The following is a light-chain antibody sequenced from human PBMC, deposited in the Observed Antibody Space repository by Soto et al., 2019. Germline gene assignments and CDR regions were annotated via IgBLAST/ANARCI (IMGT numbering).Light chain of an antibody. V-gene: IGKV3-15*01. CDR3: QQYHNCPIT. Sequence: EIVLTQSPDTLSLSPGERATLSCRASQSVRSERLAWYQQKPGQAPRILMYDASTRATGIPARFSCSASGTEFTLTISSLPSEDVAVYYYQQYHNCPITFGQGTRLEIK. CDR1: QSVRSER. CDR2: DAS. J-gene: IGKJ5*01.